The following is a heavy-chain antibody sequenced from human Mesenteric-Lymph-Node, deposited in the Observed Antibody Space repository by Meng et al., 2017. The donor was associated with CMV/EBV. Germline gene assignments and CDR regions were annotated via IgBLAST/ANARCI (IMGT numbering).Heavy chain of an antibody. D-gene: IGHD6-6*01. J-gene: IGHJ6*02. CDR3: ARVSIAARRGGVYYYYYGMDV. Sequence: GGSLRLSCAASGFMFSDYYMSWIRQPPGKGLEWVSYISSSGSTIYYADSVKGRFTISRDNAKNSLYLQMNSLRAEDTAVYYCARVSIAARRGGVYYYYYGMDVWGQGTTVTVSS. CDR1: GFMFSDYY. V-gene: IGHV3-11*04. CDR2: ISSSGSTI.